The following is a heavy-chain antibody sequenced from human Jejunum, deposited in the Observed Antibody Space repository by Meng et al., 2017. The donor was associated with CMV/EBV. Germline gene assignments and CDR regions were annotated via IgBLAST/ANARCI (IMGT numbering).Heavy chain of an antibody. CDR2: ITNTGSRI. D-gene: IGHD4-11*01. J-gene: IGHJ4*02. V-gene: IGHV3-21*01. Sequence: SCAASGFNFGGYSMNWVRQAPGKGLEWVASITNTGSRIYYGDSVKDRFTISRDNAENSLYLQMNSLRPEDTAVYYCARDNDFTKYYWGQGTLVTVSS. CDR3: ARDNDFTKYY. CDR1: GFNFGGYS.